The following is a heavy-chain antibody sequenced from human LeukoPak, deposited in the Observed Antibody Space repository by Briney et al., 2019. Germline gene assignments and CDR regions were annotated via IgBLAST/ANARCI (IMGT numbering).Heavy chain of an antibody. V-gene: IGHV3-23*01. J-gene: IGHJ4*02. Sequence: GGSLRLSCAASGFTFSNYAMSWVRQAPGKGLEWVSAISSSGGNTYYAADSVKGRFTISRDNSKNTLYLQMNSLRAEDTAVYYCARSGGYSYGPIDYWGQGTLVTVSS. D-gene: IGHD5-18*01. CDR3: ARSGGYSYGPIDY. CDR2: ISSSGGNT. CDR1: GFTFSNYA.